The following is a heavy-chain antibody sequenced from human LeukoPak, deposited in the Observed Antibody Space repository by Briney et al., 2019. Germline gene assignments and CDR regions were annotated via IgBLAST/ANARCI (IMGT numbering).Heavy chain of an antibody. Sequence: ASVKVSCKASGYTFTSYGISWVRQAPGQGLEWMGWISAYNGNTNYAQKLQGRVTMTTDTSTSTAYMELRSLGSDDTAVYYCARDDLGGRIAEVFDYWGQGTLVTVSS. CDR1: GYTFTSYG. CDR2: ISAYNGNT. D-gene: IGHD6-13*01. CDR3: ARDDLGGRIAEVFDY. V-gene: IGHV1-18*01. J-gene: IGHJ4*02.